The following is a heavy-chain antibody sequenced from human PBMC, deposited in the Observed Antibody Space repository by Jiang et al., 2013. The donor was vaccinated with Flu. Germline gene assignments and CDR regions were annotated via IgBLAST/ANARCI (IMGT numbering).Heavy chain of an antibody. CDR1: GFTFSNYA. CDR2: ISSSGDST. J-gene: IGHJ5*02. CDR3: TKGSAYNWFDP. Sequence: QLLESGGGLVQPGGSLRLSCAASGFTFSNYAMSWVRQATGKGLEWVSTISSSGDSTYYADSVKGRFTIYRDNSKNTLYVQMNSLGAEDTAVYYCTKGSAYNWFDPWGQGTLVTVSS. V-gene: IGHV3-23*01.